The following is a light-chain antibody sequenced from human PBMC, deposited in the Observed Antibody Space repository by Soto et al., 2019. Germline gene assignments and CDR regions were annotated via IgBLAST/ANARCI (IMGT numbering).Light chain of an antibody. J-gene: IGKJ5*01. Sequence: DIQLTQSPSFLSASVGDRVTITCRASQGISSYLAWYQQKPRKAPKLLIYAASTLQSGVPSRFSGSGSGTEFTFTISSLQPEDFATYYCQQLNSYAGTFGQGTRLEIK. V-gene: IGKV1-9*01. CDR1: QGISSY. CDR3: QQLNSYAGT. CDR2: AAS.